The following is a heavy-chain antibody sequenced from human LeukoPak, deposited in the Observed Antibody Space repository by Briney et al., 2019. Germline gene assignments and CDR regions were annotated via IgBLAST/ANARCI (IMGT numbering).Heavy chain of an antibody. CDR3: AKDRDTGFDP. D-gene: IGHD5-18*01. J-gene: IGHJ5*02. Sequence: GGSLRLSCAASGFTFSSYGMHWVRQAPGKGLEWVAVISYDGSNKYYADSVKGRFTISRDNSKNTLYLQMNSLRAEDTAVYYCAKDRDTGFDPWGQGTLVTVSS. CDR1: GFTFSSYG. CDR2: ISYDGSNK. V-gene: IGHV3-30*18.